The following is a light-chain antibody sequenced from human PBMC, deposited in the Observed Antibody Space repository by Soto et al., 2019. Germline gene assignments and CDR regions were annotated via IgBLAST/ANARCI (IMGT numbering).Light chain of an antibody. CDR1: QGITNY. J-gene: IGKJ4*01. CDR3: QQLTSNPLT. V-gene: IGKV1-9*01. Sequence: DIQLTQSPSFLSASVGDRVTITCRASQGITNYLAWYQQKPGKAPNLLFYAASTMQGGVPSRFSGRGSGTDVTLTIISLQPEDFATYYCQQLTSNPLTFGGGTKVAIK. CDR2: AAS.